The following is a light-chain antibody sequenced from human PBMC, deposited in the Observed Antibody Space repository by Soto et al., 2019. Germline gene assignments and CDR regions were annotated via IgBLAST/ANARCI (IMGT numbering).Light chain of an antibody. V-gene: IGKV1-5*03. J-gene: IGKJ1*01. CDR2: KAS. CDR1: QSISVW. CDR3: QQYNSYSPT. Sequence: DIQMTQSPSTLSASVGDRVTITCRASQSISVWLAWYQQKAGKAPNLLIYKASRLESGVPSRFSGSGSKTEFTLTISGLQPGDSATYYCQQYNSYSPTFGQGTKVEVK.